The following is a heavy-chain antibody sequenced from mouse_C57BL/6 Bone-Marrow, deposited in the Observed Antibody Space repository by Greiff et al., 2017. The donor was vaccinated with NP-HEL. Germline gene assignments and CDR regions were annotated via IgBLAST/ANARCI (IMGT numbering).Heavy chain of an antibody. CDR1: GYTFTSYG. J-gene: IGHJ2*01. CDR3: AREGTVVATDY. Sequence: QVQLKESGAELARPGASVKLSCKASGYTFTSYGISWVKQRTGQGLEWIGEIYPRSGNTYYNEKFKGKATLTADKSSSTAYMELRSLTSEDSAVYFCAREGTVVATDYWGQGTTLTVSS. D-gene: IGHD1-1*01. V-gene: IGHV1-81*01. CDR2: IYPRSGNT.